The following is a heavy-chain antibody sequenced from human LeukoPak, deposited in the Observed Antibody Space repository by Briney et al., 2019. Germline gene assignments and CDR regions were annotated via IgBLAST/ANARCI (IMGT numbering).Heavy chain of an antibody. CDR2: ISGSGVYT. CDR1: GFTFSSYA. Sequence: GGSLRLSCAASGFTFSSYAMSWVRQAPGKGLEWVSVISGSGVYTYYADSVKGRFTISRDNSKNTLYLQMNSLRAEDTAVYYCARFKSLRYFDYWGQGTLVTVSS. CDR3: ARFKSLRYFDY. J-gene: IGHJ4*02. V-gene: IGHV3-23*01. D-gene: IGHD3-9*01.